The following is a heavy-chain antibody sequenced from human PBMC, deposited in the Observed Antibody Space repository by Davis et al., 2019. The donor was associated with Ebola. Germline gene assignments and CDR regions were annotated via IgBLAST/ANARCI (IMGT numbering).Heavy chain of an antibody. Sequence: SVKVSCKASGGTFSSYAISWVRQAPGQGLEWMGGIIPILGIANYAQKFQGRVTITADESTSTAYMELGSLRSEDTAVYYCASGLVRGESYWYFDLWGRGTLVTVSS. CDR3: ASGLVRGESYWYFDL. D-gene: IGHD6-6*01. CDR1: GGTFSSYA. V-gene: IGHV1-69*10. CDR2: IIPILGIA. J-gene: IGHJ2*01.